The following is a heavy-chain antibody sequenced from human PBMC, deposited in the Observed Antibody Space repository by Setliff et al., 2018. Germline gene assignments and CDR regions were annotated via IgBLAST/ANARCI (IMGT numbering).Heavy chain of an antibody. Sequence: PSETLSLTCAVSGASINSGTYYWSWIRQTPGKGLEWIGESNHGGSTSYHPSLKSRLTMSVDTSKNQFSLKLSSVTAADTAVYYCARDPSSVAARPGYWGQGTLVTVSS. CDR1: GASINSGTYY. V-gene: IGHV4-39*07. CDR2: SNHGGST. J-gene: IGHJ4*02. CDR3: ARDPSSVAARPGY. D-gene: IGHD6-6*01.